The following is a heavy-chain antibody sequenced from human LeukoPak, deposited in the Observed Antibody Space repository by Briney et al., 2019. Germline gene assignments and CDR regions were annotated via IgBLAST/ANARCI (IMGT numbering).Heavy chain of an antibody. CDR3: AGGSSSWYGRFAP. V-gene: IGHV4-59*01. CDR1: GGSISSYY. D-gene: IGHD6-13*01. Sequence: PSETLSLTCTVSGGSISSYYWSWIRQPPGKGLEWIGYIYYSGSTNYNPSLKSRVTISVDTSKNQFSLKLSSVTAADTAVYYCAGGSSSWYGRFAPGGQGTLVTVSS. J-gene: IGHJ5*02. CDR2: IYYSGST.